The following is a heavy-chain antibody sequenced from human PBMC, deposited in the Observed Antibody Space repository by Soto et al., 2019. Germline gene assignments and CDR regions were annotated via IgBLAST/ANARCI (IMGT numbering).Heavy chain of an antibody. V-gene: IGHV3-23*01. D-gene: IGHD1-26*01. Sequence: AGSLRLSCAASGFTFSSYAMSWVRQPPGKGLEWVAAISGSGGSTYYADSVKGRFNISSDNSKNTLYLQMNSRRAEDTAVYYCAKDVTSGSYFFDYWGQGTLVTVSS. CDR3: AKDVTSGSYFFDY. CDR1: GFTFSSYA. CDR2: ISGSGGST. J-gene: IGHJ4*02.